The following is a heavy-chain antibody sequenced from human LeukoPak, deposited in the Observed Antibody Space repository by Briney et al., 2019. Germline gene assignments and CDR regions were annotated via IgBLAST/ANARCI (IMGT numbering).Heavy chain of an antibody. CDR2: IKQDGSEK. Sequence: GGSLRLSCAASGFTFSSYWMSWVRQAPGKGLEWVANIKQDGSEKYYVDSVKGRFTISRDNAKNSLYLQMNSLRAEDTAVYYCARDSPDCSSTSCCRGYYYYGMDVWGQGTTVTVSS. CDR1: GFTFSSYW. D-gene: IGHD2-2*01. J-gene: IGHJ6*02. CDR3: ARDSPDCSSTSCCRGYYYYGMDV. V-gene: IGHV3-7*01.